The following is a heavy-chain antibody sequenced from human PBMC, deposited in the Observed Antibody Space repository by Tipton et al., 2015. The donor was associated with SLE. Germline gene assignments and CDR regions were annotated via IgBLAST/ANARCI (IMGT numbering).Heavy chain of an antibody. CDR1: GGSINSRTLY. V-gene: IGHV4-39*07. D-gene: IGHD3-9*01. J-gene: IGHJ2*01. CDR2: IYYTGSA. Sequence: TLSLTCTVSGGSINSRTLYWGWIRQPPGKGLEWIGSIYYTGSAYYNPSLKSRVIISVDPSKNQFSLKLSSVTAADTAVHYCARHADYFEWPHEWYFDLWGRGTLVTVSS. CDR3: ARHADYFEWPHEWYFDL.